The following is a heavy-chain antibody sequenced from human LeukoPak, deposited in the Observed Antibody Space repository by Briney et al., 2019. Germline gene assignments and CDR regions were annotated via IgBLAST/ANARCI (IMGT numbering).Heavy chain of an antibody. Sequence: PGGSLRLSCAASGFTFSSYAMHWVRQAPGKGLEGVAVISYDGSNKYYADSVKGRFTISRDNSKNTLYLQMNSLRAEDTAVYYCARDKGSGGTTDYYYMDVWGKGTTVTVSS. D-gene: IGHD1-1*01. CDR1: GFTFSSYA. CDR2: ISYDGSNK. V-gene: IGHV3-30*04. J-gene: IGHJ6*03. CDR3: ARDKGSGGTTDYYYMDV.